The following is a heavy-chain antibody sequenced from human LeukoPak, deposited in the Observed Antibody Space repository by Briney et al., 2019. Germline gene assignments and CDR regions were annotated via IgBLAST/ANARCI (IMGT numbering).Heavy chain of an antibody. CDR3: ARGHRGKTPLFGTNKSQPYSFAY. CDR1: GYTFTSYD. Sequence: ASVKVSCKASGYTFTSYDINWVRQATGQGLEWMGWMNPNSGNTDYAQKFQGRVTITRNTSISTAYMELSSLRSEDTAVYYCARGHRGKTPLFGTNKSQPYSFAYWGQGPLVTVSS. D-gene: IGHD3-3*01. J-gene: IGHJ4*02. CDR2: MNPNSGNT. V-gene: IGHV1-8*01.